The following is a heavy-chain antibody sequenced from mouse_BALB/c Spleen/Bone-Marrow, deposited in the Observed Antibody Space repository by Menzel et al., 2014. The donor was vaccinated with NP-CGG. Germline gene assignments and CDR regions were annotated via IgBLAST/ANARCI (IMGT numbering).Heavy chain of an antibody. D-gene: IGHD2-13*01. V-gene: IGHV5-12*02. CDR1: GFTFSDYY. CDR2: ISNGGGST. J-gene: IGHJ4*01. CDR3: ARQDYSYYYAMDY. Sequence: DVQLVESGGGLVQPGGSLKLSCATSGFTFSDYYMYWVRQTPEKRLEWVAYISNGGGSTYYPDTVKGRFTISRDNAKNTLYLQMSCLKSEDTAMYYCARQDYSYYYAMDYWGQGTSVTVSS.